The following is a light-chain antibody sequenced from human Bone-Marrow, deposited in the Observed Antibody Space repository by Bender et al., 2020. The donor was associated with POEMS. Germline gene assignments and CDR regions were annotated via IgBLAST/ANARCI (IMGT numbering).Light chain of an antibody. CDR3: TSYADSASANWL. CDR1: SSDVGAYDS. Sequence: QSALTQPASVSGSPGQSITISCTGTSSDVGAYDSVAWYQQHPGKAPKLMIYEVSKRPSGVSNRFSGSKSGNTASLTVSGLQTEDEADYYCTSYADSASANWLFGGGTKLTV. V-gene: IGLV2-14*01. CDR2: EVS. J-gene: IGLJ3*02.